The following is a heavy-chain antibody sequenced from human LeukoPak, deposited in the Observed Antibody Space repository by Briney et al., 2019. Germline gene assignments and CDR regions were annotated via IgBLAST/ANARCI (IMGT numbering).Heavy chain of an antibody. CDR2: IYYSGST. J-gene: IGHJ3*02. D-gene: IGHD3-10*01. Sequence: PSETLPLTCTVSGGSISSGDYSRSWIRQPPGKGLEWPGYIYYSGSTYYNPSLKSRVTISVDTSKNQFSLKLSSVTAADTAVYYCASKLLWFGEDAFDIWGQGTMVTVSS. CDR1: GGSISSGDYS. V-gene: IGHV4-30-4*08. CDR3: ASKLLWFGEDAFDI.